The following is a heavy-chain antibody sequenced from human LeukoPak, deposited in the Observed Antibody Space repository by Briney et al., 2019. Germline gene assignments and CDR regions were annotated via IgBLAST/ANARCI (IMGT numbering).Heavy chain of an antibody. CDR1: GFTFSSYG. V-gene: IGHV3-30*18. Sequence: GGSLRLSCAASGFTFSSYGMHWVRQAPGKGPEWVAVISYDGSNKYYADSVKGRFTISRDNSKNTLYLQMNSLRAEDTAVYYCAKEGRSGELWLRYYYYGMDVWGQGTTVTVSS. CDR3: AKEGRSGELWLRYYYYGMDV. D-gene: IGHD5-18*01. J-gene: IGHJ6*02. CDR2: ISYDGSNK.